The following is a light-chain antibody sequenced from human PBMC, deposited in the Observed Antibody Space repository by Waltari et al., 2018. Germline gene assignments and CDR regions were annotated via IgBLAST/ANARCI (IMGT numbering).Light chain of an antibody. CDR3: SSYTASSTWV. V-gene: IGLV2-14*01. CDR1: SSDISVYNY. J-gene: IGLJ3*02. CDR2: EVT. Sequence: QSALTQPASVSGSPGQSISISCPGTSSDISVYNYVSWFQQYPGKAPKLMIYEVTNRPSGVSDRFSGSKSDNTASLTISGLQAEDEADYYCSSYTASSTWVFGGGTKLSVL.